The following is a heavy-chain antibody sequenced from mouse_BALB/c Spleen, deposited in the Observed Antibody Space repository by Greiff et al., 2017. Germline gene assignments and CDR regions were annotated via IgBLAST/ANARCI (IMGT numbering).Heavy chain of an antibody. Sequence: EVQLVESGPGLVKPSQSLSLTCTVTGYSITSDYAWNWIRQFPGNKLEWMGYISYSGSTSYNPSLKSRISITRDTSKNQFFLQLNSVTTEDTATYYCAREGDYDRAYWGQGTLVTVSA. V-gene: IGHV3-2*02. CDR2: ISYSGST. D-gene: IGHD2-4*01. J-gene: IGHJ3*01. CDR1: GYSITSDYA. CDR3: AREGDYDRAY.